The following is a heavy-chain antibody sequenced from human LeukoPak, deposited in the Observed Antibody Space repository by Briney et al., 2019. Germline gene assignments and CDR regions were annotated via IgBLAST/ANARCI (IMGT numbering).Heavy chain of an antibody. CDR3: AKMSNYYNSLGYYAFDI. Sequence: GGSLRLSCAASGFIVSRKYMSWVRQAPGKGLEWGSDIYSGGSADYADSVKGRFTISRDNSKNTLHLQMKSLRAEDTAVYYCAKMSNYYNSLGYYAFDIWGQGTMVTVSS. CDR2: IYSGGSA. V-gene: IGHV3-66*01. J-gene: IGHJ3*02. D-gene: IGHD3-22*01. CDR1: GFIVSRKY.